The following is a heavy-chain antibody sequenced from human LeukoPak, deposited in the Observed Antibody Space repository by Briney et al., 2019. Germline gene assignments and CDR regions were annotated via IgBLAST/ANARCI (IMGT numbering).Heavy chain of an antibody. V-gene: IGHV4-59*08. CDR2: IYYSGST. CDR3: ARHRSSGREYEYYFDY. D-gene: IGHD6-19*01. Sequence: PSETLSLTCTVSGGSISSYYWSWIRQPPGKGLEWIGYIYYSGSTNYNPSLKSRVTISVDTSENQSSLKLSSATAADTAVYYCARHRSSGREYEYYFDYWGQGTLVTVSS. CDR1: GGSISSYY. J-gene: IGHJ4*02.